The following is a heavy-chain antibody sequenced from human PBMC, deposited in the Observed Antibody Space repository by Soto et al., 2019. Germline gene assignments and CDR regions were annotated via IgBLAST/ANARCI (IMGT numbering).Heavy chain of an antibody. V-gene: IGHV5-51*01. CDR3: ARHLIVATITDYYYVDV. J-gene: IGHJ6*03. D-gene: IGHD5-12*01. Sequence: GESLKISCKGSGYSFTSYWIGWVRQMPGKGLEWMGIIYPGDSDTRYSPSFQGQVTISADKSISTAYLQWSSLKASDTAMYYCARHLIVATITDYYYVDVWGKGTTVTVSS. CDR2: IYPGDSDT. CDR1: GYSFTSYW.